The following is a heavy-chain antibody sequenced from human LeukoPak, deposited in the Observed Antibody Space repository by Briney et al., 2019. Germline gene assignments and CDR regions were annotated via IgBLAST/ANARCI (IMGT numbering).Heavy chain of an antibody. CDR1: GGSISSSNW. J-gene: IGHJ4*02. Sequence: SGTLSLTCAVSGGSISSSNWWSWVRQPPGKGLEWVGEIYLRGNTNYNPSLESRVSISVDESKTQLSLRLESVTAADTAVYYCARGTITTVTDSWGPGTLVTVSS. CDR3: ARGTITTVTDS. CDR2: IYLRGNT. V-gene: IGHV4-4*02. D-gene: IGHD4-17*01.